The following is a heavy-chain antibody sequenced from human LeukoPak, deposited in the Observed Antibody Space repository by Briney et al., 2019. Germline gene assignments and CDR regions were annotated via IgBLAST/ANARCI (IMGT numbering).Heavy chain of an antibody. CDR1: GFTFSSYS. V-gene: IGHV3-21*01. J-gene: IGHJ4*02. D-gene: IGHD3-3*01. CDR2: ISSSSSYI. Sequence: GGSLRLSCAASGFTFSSYSMNWVRQAPGKGLEWVSSISSSSSYIYYADSVKGRFTISRDNAKNSLYLQMNSLRAEDTAVYYCARTVAYDFWSGYSLDYWGQGTLVTVSS. CDR3: ARTVAYDFWSGYSLDY.